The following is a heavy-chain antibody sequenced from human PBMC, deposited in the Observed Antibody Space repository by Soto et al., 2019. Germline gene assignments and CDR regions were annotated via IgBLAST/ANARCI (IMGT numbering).Heavy chain of an antibody. CDR1: GFTFSSYA. J-gene: IGHJ3*02. Sequence: GGSLRLSCAAAGFTFSSYAMTWVRRAPGKGLEWVSAISGSGDNTYYADYVKGRFTISRDNSKNTLYQQMNSLRAEDTAVFYCAKKKVDGEAFDIWGLGTMVTVSS. D-gene: IGHD6-19*01. CDR2: ISGSGDNT. V-gene: IGHV3-23*01. CDR3: AKKKVDGEAFDI.